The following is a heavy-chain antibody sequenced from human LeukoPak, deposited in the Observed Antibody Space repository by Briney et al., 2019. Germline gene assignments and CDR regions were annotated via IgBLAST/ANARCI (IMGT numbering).Heavy chain of an antibody. CDR2: ISAYNGNT. CDR1: GYTFTSYG. V-gene: IGHV1-18*01. D-gene: IGHD1-7*01. CDR3: ARDGTLNYRYYYYGMDV. Sequence: ASMKVSCKASGYTFTSYGISWVRQAPGQGLEWMGWISAYNGNTNYAQKLQGRVTMTTDTSTSTAYMELRSLRSDDTAVYYCARDGTLNYRYYYYGMDVWGQGTTVTVSS. J-gene: IGHJ6*02.